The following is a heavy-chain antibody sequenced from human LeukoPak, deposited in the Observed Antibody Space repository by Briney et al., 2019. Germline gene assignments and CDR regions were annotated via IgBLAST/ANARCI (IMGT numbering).Heavy chain of an antibody. V-gene: IGHV4-38-2*02. CDR1: GYSISGGYY. J-gene: IGHJ3*01. CDR3: ARMGVSYYYDSTTYYPIAFDV. Sequence: SETLSLTCTVSGYSISGGYYWGWVRRSPEKGLEWISTIFYIGSIYYNPSLKSRVTLSVDTSKNQFSLKLNSVSAADTAVYYCARMGVSYYYDSTTYYPIAFDVWGQGTMVTVSS. CDR2: IFYIGSI. D-gene: IGHD3-22*01.